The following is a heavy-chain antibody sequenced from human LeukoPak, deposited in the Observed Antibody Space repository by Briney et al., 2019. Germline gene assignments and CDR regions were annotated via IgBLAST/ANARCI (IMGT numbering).Heavy chain of an antibody. CDR3: ARDLVSYGSCFDY. J-gene: IGHJ4*02. D-gene: IGHD5-18*01. CDR1: GYTFTSYA. Sequence: ASEKVSCKASGYTFTSYAMNWVRQAPGQGLVWMGWINTNTGNPTYAQGFTGRFVFSLDTSVSTAYLQISSLKAEDTAVYYCARDLVSYGSCFDYWGQGTLVTVSS. V-gene: IGHV7-4-1*02. CDR2: INTNTGNP.